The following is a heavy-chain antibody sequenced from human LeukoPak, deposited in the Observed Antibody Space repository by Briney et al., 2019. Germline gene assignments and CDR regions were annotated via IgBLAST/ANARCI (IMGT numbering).Heavy chain of an antibody. J-gene: IGHJ6*03. CDR3: AREEAYYYYMDV. CDR1: GYTFTSYY. V-gene: IGHV1-46*01. Sequence: ASVKVSCKASGYTFTSYYMHWVRQAPGQGLEWMGIINPSGGSTSYAQKLQGRVTMTTDTSTSTAYMELRSLRSDDTAVYYCAREEAYYYYMDVWGKGTTVTVSS. CDR2: INPSGGST.